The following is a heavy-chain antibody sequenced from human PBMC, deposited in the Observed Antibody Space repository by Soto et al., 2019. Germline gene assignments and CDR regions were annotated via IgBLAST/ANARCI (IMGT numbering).Heavy chain of an antibody. CDR1: GFTFSSYA. Sequence: EVQLLESGGGLVQPGGSLRLACAASGFTFSSYAMNWVRQGPGKGLDWVSSISDSGGSTYYADTAKGRFTISRDNSKNTLYLQMNNPRAEDTAVYYCAKATGYSRQVEGGDMDVWGQGTTVTVSS. D-gene: IGHD6-13*01. J-gene: IGHJ6*02. V-gene: IGHV3-23*01. CDR3: AKATGYSRQVEGGDMDV. CDR2: ISDSGGST.